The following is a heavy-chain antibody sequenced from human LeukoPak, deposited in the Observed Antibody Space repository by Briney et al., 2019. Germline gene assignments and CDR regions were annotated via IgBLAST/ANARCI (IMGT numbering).Heavy chain of an antibody. J-gene: IGHJ4*02. CDR3: ARGNVSTYFDY. V-gene: IGHV3-7*01. D-gene: IGHD5/OR15-5a*01. CDR1: GFTFSSYW. CDR2: IKHDGSEK. Sequence: GGSLRLSCAASGFTFSSYWMSWVRQTPGKGLEWVANIKHDGSEKYYVDSVKGRFTISRDNAKNSLYLQMNSLRAEDTAVYYCARGNVSTYFDYWGQGTLVTVSS.